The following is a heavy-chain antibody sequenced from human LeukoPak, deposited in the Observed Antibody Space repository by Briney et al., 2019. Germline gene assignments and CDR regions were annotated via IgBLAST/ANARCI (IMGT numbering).Heavy chain of an antibody. CDR1: GFTFSSYG. V-gene: IGHV3-33*06. D-gene: IGHD6-19*01. CDR2: IWYDGSNK. CDR3: AKNKQWLPNFDY. J-gene: IGHJ4*02. Sequence: GGSLRLSCAASGFTFSSYGMHWVRQAPGKGLEWVAVIWYDGSNKYYADSVKGRFTISRDNSKNTLYLQMNSLRAEDTAVYYCAKNKQWLPNFDYWGQGTLVTVSS.